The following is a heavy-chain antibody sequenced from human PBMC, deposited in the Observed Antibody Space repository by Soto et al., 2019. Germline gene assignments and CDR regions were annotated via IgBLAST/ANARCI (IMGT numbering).Heavy chain of an antibody. V-gene: IGHV4-39*01. CDR1: DYSINSDKYY. Sequence: PSETLSLACSVSDYSINSDKYYWCWILHPPGKGLEWIGSIYYRGNAYYNPSLQTRVTISLDTSKSQFSLKLSSVTAADTAVYYCARKLEDQRLIYSYGMDVCGPGPTLTLPS. CDR2: IYYRGNA. CDR3: ARKLEDQRLIYSYGMDV. J-gene: IGHJ6*02. D-gene: IGHD6-25*01.